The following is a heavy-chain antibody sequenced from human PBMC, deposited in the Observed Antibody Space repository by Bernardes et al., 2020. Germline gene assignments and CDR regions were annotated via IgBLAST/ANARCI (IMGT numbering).Heavy chain of an antibody. Sequence: SETLSLTCTVSGGSISSSSYYWGWIRQPPGKGLEWIGSIYYSGSTYYNPSLKSLVIISVETSKNQFSLKLSSVTAADTAVYYCARPPHTPGDKGYWYFDLWGRGNRVTVSS. CDR3: ARPPHTPGDKGYWYFDL. D-gene: IGHD2-21*02. V-gene: IGHV4-39*01. CDR1: GGSISSSSYY. J-gene: IGHJ2*01. CDR2: IYYSGST.